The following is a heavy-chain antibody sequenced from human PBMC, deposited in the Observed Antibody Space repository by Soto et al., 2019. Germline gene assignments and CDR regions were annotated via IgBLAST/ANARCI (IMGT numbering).Heavy chain of an antibody. D-gene: IGHD3-22*01. J-gene: IGHJ4*02. Sequence: QEQLVQSGAEVKKPGSSVKVSCKASRGIFSSYAISCVRQAPGQGLEWMGGIIPIFGTANYAQNFQGRVTITADESTNTAYMDLSSLKSEDTAIYYCARGGSGYVWFNEFWGQGTLVTVSS. V-gene: IGHV1-69*01. CDR1: RGIFSSYA. CDR2: IIPIFGTA. CDR3: ARGGSGYVWFNEF.